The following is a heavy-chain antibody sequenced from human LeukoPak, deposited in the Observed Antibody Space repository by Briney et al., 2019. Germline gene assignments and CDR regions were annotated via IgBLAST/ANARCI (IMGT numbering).Heavy chain of an antibody. Sequence: GESLQISCQGSGYSFTYWIGWVRQMPGKGLEWMGIIYSGDSHTKYSPSFQGRVTISADNSISTAYLQWSGLEASDTAMYYCASARHGDYVWDYWGQGTLVTVSS. CDR1: GYSFTYW. CDR2: IYSGDSHT. CDR3: ASARHGDYVWDY. J-gene: IGHJ4*02. V-gene: IGHV5-51*01. D-gene: IGHD4-17*01.